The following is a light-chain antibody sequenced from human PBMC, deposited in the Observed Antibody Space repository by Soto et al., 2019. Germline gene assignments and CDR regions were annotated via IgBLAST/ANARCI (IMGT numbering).Light chain of an antibody. CDR3: QQTYSIPLT. J-gene: IGKJ4*02. CDR2: GAS. V-gene: IGKV1-39*01. Sequence: DIQMTQSPSSLASSVGDRVTSTCRSSHNIVNYLSWYQRKPGEAPKLLIYGASSLQSGVPSRFSGSGSGTDFTLTISTLQPEDFATFYCQQTYSIPLTFGGGTKVDIK. CDR1: HNIVNY.